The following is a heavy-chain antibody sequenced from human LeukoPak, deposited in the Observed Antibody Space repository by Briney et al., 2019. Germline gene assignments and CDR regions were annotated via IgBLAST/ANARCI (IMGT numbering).Heavy chain of an antibody. CDR2: ISSSGSTI. D-gene: IGHD4/OR15-4a*01. CDR3: ARGHDYGGHFDY. V-gene: IGHV3-48*03. J-gene: IGHJ4*02. Sequence: PGGSLRLSCAASGFTFSSYEKNWVRQAPGKGLEWVSYISSSGSTIYYADSVKGRFPISRDNAKNSLYLQMNSLRAEDTAVYYCARGHDYGGHFDYWGQGTLVTVSS. CDR1: GFTFSSYE.